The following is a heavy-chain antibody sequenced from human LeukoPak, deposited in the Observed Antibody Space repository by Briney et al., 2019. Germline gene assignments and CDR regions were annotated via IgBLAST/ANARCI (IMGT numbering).Heavy chain of an antibody. D-gene: IGHD3-10*01. J-gene: IGHJ4*02. CDR3: ARVKMVRGVSLDY. CDR1: GFTFSSYW. V-gene: IGHV3-74*01. CDR2: INSDGSST. Sequence: PGGSLRLSCAASGFTFSSYWMHWVRQAPGKGLVWVSRINSDGSSTSYADSVKGRFAISRDNAKNTLYLQMNSLRAEDTAVYYCARVKMVRGVSLDYWGQGTLVTVSS.